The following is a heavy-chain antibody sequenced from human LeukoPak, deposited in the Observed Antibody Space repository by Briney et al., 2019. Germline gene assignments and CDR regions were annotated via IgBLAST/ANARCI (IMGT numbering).Heavy chain of an antibody. CDR1: GFTFSSYA. CDR2: ISDSGGNT. D-gene: IGHD2-15*01. CDR3: AKRRGYCSGGSCSIIGLDY. Sequence: GGSLRLSCAASGFTFSSYAMSWVRQAPGKGLEWVSGISDSGGNTYYADSVKGRFTISRDNSRNTLYLQMNSLRAEDTAVYFCAKRRGYCSGGSCSIIGLDYWGQRTLVTVSS. J-gene: IGHJ4*02. V-gene: IGHV3-23*01.